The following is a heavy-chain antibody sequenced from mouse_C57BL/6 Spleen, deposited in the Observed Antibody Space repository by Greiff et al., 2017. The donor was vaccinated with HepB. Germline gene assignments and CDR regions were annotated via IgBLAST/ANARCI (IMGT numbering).Heavy chain of an antibody. CDR3: AILRPLFAY. V-gene: IGHV1-50*01. CDR2: IDPSDSYT. J-gene: IGHJ3*01. Sequence: QVQLQQPGAELVKPGASVKLSCKASGYTFTSYWMQWVKQRPGQGLEWIGEIDPSDSYTNYNQKFKGKATLTVDTSSSTAYMQLSSLTSEDSAVYYCAILRPLFAYWGQGTLVTVSA. D-gene: IGHD2-12*01. CDR1: GYTFTSYW.